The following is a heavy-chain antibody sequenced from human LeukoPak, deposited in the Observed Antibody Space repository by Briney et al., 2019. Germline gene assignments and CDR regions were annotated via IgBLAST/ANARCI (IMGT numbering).Heavy chain of an antibody. V-gene: IGHV4-59*08. Sequence: SETLSLTCTVSGGSISSYYWSWIRQPPGKGLEWIGYIYYSGSASYSPSLKSRVTISVDTSKNQFSLNLSSVTAADTAVYYCARLRLEWVPIDYWGQGTLVTVSS. D-gene: IGHD3-3*01. CDR1: GGSISSYY. CDR2: IYYSGSA. J-gene: IGHJ4*02. CDR3: ARLRLEWVPIDY.